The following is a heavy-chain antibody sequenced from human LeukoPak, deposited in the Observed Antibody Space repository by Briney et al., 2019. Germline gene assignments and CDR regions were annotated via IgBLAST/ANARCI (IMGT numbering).Heavy chain of an antibody. D-gene: IGHD3-3*01. CDR3: ASYTDTSTYYDFWSGYYAFRY. V-gene: IGHV3-7*01. CDR1: GFTFSSYW. J-gene: IGHJ4*02. Sequence: SGGSLRLSCAASGFTFSSYWMSWVRQAPGKGLEWVANIRQDGSEKYYVDSVKGRFTISRDNAKNSLYLQMNSLRAEDTAVYYCASYTDTSTYYDFWSGYYAFRYWGQGTLVTVSS. CDR2: IRQDGSEK.